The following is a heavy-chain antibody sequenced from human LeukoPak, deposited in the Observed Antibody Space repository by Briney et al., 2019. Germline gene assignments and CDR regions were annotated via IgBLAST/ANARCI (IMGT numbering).Heavy chain of an antibody. Sequence: PGGSLRLSCAASGFTFSSYSMNWVRQAPGKGLEWVSYISSGSTTIYYADSVKGRFTISRDNAKNSLYPQMNSLRAEDTAVYYCARAVRYSSSSGGFDPWGQGTLVTVSS. CDR1: GFTFSSYS. CDR3: ARAVRYSSSSGGFDP. D-gene: IGHD6-6*01. V-gene: IGHV3-48*04. J-gene: IGHJ5*02. CDR2: ISSGSTTI.